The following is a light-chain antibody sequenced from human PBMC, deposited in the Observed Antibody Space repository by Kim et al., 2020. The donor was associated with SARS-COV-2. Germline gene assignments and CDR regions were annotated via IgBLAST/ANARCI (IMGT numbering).Light chain of an antibody. V-gene: IGKV1-39*01. CDR1: QTISRS. CDR3: QQSYSTPT. Sequence: SASVGDRVTITGRTSQTISRSLNWYQQKPGKAPNLLIYDTSNLQSGVPSRFSGSGSGTDFTLTISSLQPEDSATYYCQQSYSTPTFGGGTKVEIK. CDR2: DTS. J-gene: IGKJ4*01.